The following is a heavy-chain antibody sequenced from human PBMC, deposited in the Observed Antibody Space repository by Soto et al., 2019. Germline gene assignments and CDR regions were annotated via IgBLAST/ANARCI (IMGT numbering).Heavy chain of an antibody. CDR2: INHSGST. V-gene: IGHV4-34*01. J-gene: IGHJ6*02. CDR1: GGSFRGYY. CDR3: ARVSGIYYYGMDV. D-gene: IGHD3-10*01. Sequence: PSETLSLTCAVYGGSFRGYYWHWIRQPPGKGLAWIGEINHSGSTNYNPSLKSRVTISVDTSKNQFSLKLSSVTAADTAVYYCARVSGIYYYGMDVWGQGTTVTVS.